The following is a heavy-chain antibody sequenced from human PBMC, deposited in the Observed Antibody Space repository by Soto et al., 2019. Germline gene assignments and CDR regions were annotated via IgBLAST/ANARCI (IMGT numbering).Heavy chain of an antibody. D-gene: IGHD3-16*01. CDR3: ARVGGGASMGNYFDY. CDR2: INPSGGST. Sequence: ASVKVSCKASGYTFTSYYMHWVRQAPGQGLEWMGIINPSGGSTSYAQKFQGRVTMTRDTSTSTVYMELSSLRSEDTAVYYCARVGGGASMGNYFDYWGQGTLVTVSS. J-gene: IGHJ4*02. CDR1: GYTFTSYY. V-gene: IGHV1-46*03.